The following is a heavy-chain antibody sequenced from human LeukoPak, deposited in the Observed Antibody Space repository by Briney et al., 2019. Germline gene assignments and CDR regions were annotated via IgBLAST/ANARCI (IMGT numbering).Heavy chain of an antibody. J-gene: IGHJ4*02. CDR1: GFTFSNYT. CDR3: VRDASYYGLLHLDY. CDR2: ISVRSNYR. V-gene: IGHV3-21*01. D-gene: IGHD3-10*01. Sequence: PGGSLRLSCAASGFTFSNYTMNWVRQAPGLGLEWVSSISVRSNYRNYADSVKGRFTVSRDNAANSLYLQMDSLTAEDTAVYYCVRDASYYGLLHLDYWGQGTLVTVSA.